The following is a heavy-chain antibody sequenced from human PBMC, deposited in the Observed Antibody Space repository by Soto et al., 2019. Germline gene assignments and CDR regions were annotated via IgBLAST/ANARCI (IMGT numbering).Heavy chain of an antibody. V-gene: IGHV3-30-3*01. CDR2: ISYDGSNK. CDR1: GFTFSSYA. J-gene: IGHJ4*02. D-gene: IGHD3-10*01. CDR3: AREMVRGAPWYYFDY. Sequence: QVQLVESGGGVVQPGRSLRLSCAASGFTFSSYAMHWVRQAPGKGLEWVAVISYDGSNKYYADSVKGRFTISRDNSKNTLYLQMNSLRAEDTAVYYCAREMVRGAPWYYFDYWGQGTLVTVSS.